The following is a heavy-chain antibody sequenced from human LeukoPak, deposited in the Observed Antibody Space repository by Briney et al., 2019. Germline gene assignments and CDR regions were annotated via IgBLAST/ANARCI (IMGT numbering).Heavy chain of an antibody. D-gene: IGHD2-8*01. Sequence: PGRSLRLSCAASGFTFSSYGMHWVRQAPGKGLDWVALIWDDGNNKYYADSVKGRFTISRDKSKNTLYLQMNSLRAEDTAVYYCARDNGEWRLNWFDHWGQGTLVTVSS. CDR3: ARDNGEWRLNWFDH. CDR1: GFTFSSYG. J-gene: IGHJ5*02. V-gene: IGHV3-33*01. CDR2: IWDDGNNK.